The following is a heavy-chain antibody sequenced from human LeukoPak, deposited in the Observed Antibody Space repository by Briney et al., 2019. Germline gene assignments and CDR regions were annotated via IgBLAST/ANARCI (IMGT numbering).Heavy chain of an antibody. D-gene: IGHD3-22*01. J-gene: IGHJ4*02. CDR3: AKDWSSGVSGYLISFDF. V-gene: IGHV3-15*01. CDR2: VKSKTDGGTI. CDR1: GFTFSKVW. Sequence: PGGSLRLSCAASGFTFSKVWMSWVRQAPGKGLEWVGRVKSKTDGGTIDYAAAVKGRFTISRDDSKDTLYLQMNSLKTEDTAVYYCAKDWSSGVSGYLISFDFWGQGTLVTVSS.